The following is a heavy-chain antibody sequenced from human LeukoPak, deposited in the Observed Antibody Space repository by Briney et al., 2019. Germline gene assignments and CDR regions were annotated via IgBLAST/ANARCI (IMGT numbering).Heavy chain of an antibody. Sequence: GGSLRLSCAASGFTFSSYGMSWVRQAPGKGLEWVSCISSSSSYIYHADSVKGRFTISRDNAKNSLYLQMNSLRAEDTAVYYCAGDIWSGSIQTSNWGQGTLVTVSS. D-gene: IGHD5-18*01. CDR3: AGDIWSGSIQTSN. V-gene: IGHV3-21*01. CDR2: ISSSSSYI. J-gene: IGHJ4*02. CDR1: GFTFSSYG.